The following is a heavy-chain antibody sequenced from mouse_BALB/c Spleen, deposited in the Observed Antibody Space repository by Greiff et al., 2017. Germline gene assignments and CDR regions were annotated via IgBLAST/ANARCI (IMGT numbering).Heavy chain of an antibody. CDR1: GYTFTDYE. Sequence: QVQLRQSGAELVRPGASVTLSCKASGYTFTDYEMHWVKQTPVHGLEWIGAIDPETGGTAYNQKFKGKATLTADKSSSTAYMELRSLTSEDSAVYYCTREGWVITTGYWGQGNSVTVSS. CDR2: IDPETGGT. CDR3: TREGWVITTGY. D-gene: IGHD2-4*01. J-gene: IGHJ4*01. V-gene: IGHV1-15*01.